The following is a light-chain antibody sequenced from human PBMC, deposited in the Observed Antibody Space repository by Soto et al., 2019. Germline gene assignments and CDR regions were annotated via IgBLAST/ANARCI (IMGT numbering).Light chain of an antibody. CDR3: QQRSSWPLT. CDR1: QSVSSY. J-gene: IGKJ4*01. V-gene: IGKV3-11*01. Sequence: PGERATLYCRASQSVSSYLAWYKQKPGQAPRLLIHDVSDRATGIPARVSGSGSGTDVTLTICRLEPEEGSVDDCQQRSSWPLTFCGGTKVDI. CDR2: DVS.